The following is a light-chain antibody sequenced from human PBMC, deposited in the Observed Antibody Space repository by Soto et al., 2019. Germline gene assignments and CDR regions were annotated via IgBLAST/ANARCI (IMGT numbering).Light chain of an antibody. CDR1: QGISTY. CDR3: QKYNSAPRT. CDR2: AAS. V-gene: IGKV1-27*01. J-gene: IGKJ1*01. Sequence: DIQMTQSPSSLSESVGDRVTITCRASQGISTYLAWYQQKPGKVPKLLIYAASTLQSGVPSRFSGSGSGTDFTLTISSLQPEDVATYYWQKYNSAPRTFGQGTKVEIK.